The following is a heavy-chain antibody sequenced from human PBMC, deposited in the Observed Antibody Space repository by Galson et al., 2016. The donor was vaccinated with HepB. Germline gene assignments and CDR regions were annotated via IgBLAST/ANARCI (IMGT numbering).Heavy chain of an antibody. Sequence: SLRLPCPASGLSLSRYWKHWVRQAPGKGLVWDSRIKGDGSTANYEDSLKGRFTSSRDNAKNTLYLQMNRLRGEDTAVYYCVREEGGNGDWGQGTLVTVSS. CDR2: IKGDGSTA. V-gene: IGHV3-74*01. J-gene: IGHJ4*02. CDR1: GLSLSRYW. D-gene: IGHD4-23*01. CDR3: VREEGGNGD.